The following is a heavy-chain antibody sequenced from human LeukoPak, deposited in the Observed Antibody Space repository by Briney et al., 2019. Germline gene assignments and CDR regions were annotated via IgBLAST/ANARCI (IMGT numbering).Heavy chain of an antibody. Sequence: SETLSLTCTVFGYSIAHGFFWAWIRQPPGGGLEWIGSLYHSGTTYYNTSLKSRISTSVDTSKNQFSLKLRLVTAADTAVYYCARVEVPRDINDWYFDLWGRGTLVTVSS. J-gene: IGHJ2*01. CDR3: ARVEVPRDINDWYFDL. CDR2: LYHSGTT. D-gene: IGHD2-15*01. V-gene: IGHV4-38-2*02. CDR1: GYSIAHGFF.